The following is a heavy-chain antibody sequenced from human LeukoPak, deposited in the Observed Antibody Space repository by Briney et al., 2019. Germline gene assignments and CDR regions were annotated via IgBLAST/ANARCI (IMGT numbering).Heavy chain of an antibody. Sequence: SETLSLTCTVSGGSINISSYYWGWIRQPPGKGLEWIGSIYYSGSTYYNPSLKSRVTISVDTSKNQFSLKLSSVTAADTAVYYCARAYYYYYYMDVWGKGTTVTISS. J-gene: IGHJ6*03. CDR3: ARAYYYYYYMDV. CDR2: IYYSGST. V-gene: IGHV4-39*01. CDR1: GGSINISSYY.